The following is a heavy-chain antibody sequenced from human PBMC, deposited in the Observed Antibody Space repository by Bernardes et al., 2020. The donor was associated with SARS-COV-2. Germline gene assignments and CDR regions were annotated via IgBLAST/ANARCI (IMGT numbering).Heavy chain of an antibody. CDR1: GDSISSSNYY. D-gene: IGHD3-3*01. CDR3: ARVRFLEWLPIPDYFDY. J-gene: IGHJ4*02. Sequence: SETLSLTCSVSGDSISSSNYYWGWIRQSPGKGLEWIGSIHNSGTSSYNPSLKSRITISLDTSKNQFSLKLSSVTAADTAVYYCARVRFLEWLPIPDYFDYWGQGTLVTVSS. V-gene: IGHV4-39*07. CDR2: IHNSGTS.